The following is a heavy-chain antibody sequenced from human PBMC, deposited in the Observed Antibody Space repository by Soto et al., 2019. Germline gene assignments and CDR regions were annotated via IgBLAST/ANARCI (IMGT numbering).Heavy chain of an antibody. V-gene: IGHV3-23*01. CDR1: GFTFSSYA. J-gene: IGHJ6*02. CDR2: ISGSGGST. CDR3: ATEVTDIVVVVAANPYYYYGMDV. Sequence: LRLSCAASGFTFSSYAMSWVRQAPGKGLEWVSAISGSGGSTYYADSVKGRFTISRDNSKNTLYLQMKSLRAEDTAVYYCATEVTDIVVVVAANPYYYYGMDVWGQGTTVTVSS. D-gene: IGHD2-15*01.